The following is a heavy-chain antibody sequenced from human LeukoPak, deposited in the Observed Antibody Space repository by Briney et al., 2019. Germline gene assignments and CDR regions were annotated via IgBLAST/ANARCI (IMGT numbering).Heavy chain of an antibody. Sequence: GGSLRLSCAASGFTLSSYSMNWVRQAPGKGLEWISCINSDIYSNTIYYADTVKGRFTISRDNGKNSLYLQMNSLRDEDTAVYYCARDRDYASDYWGQGTLVTVSS. CDR1: GFTLSSYS. CDR3: ARDRDYASDY. D-gene: IGHD4-17*01. V-gene: IGHV3-48*02. J-gene: IGHJ4*02. CDR2: INSDIYSNTI.